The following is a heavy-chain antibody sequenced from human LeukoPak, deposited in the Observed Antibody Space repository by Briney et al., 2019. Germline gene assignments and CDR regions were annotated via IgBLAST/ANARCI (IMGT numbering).Heavy chain of an antibody. D-gene: IGHD6-19*01. CDR1: GVSISNSQW. CDR2: IYQSGRT. V-gene: IGHV4-4*02. Sequence: SETLSLTCDVSGVSISNSQWWSWVRQPPGKGLEWIGEIYQSGRTNYNPSLKSRVTISVDTSKNQFSLKLSSVTAADTAVYYCARAIAVAGLAWFDPWGQGTLVTVSS. CDR3: ARAIAVAGLAWFDP. J-gene: IGHJ5*02.